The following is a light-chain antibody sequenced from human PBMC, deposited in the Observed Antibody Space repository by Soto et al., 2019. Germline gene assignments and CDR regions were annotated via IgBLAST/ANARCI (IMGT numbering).Light chain of an antibody. Sequence: EIVLTQSPGTLSLSPGERPTLSCRASQSVSSNFLAWYKQKPGQAPRLLIYGASTRATGIPERFSVSGSVTDFTLTVSRLEPEDFAVYYCQQYNSSPRTFGQGTKVEIK. J-gene: IGKJ1*01. CDR3: QQYNSSPRT. CDR2: GAS. CDR1: QSVSSNF. V-gene: IGKV3-20*01.